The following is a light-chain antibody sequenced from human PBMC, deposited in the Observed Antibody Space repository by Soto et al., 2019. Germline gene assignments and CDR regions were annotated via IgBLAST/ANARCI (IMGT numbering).Light chain of an antibody. CDR2: SAS. CDR3: QQYKDWPTT. J-gene: IGKJ1*01. Sequence: IVLTQSPATLSVSPGERATLSCWASQTLDSMVAWYQQKSGQAPRLLIYSASARATGVPARFSGYGSGTDFTLTISSLQSEDPGVYYCQQYKDWPTTFGQGTKVEV. V-gene: IGKV3-15*01. CDR1: QTLDSM.